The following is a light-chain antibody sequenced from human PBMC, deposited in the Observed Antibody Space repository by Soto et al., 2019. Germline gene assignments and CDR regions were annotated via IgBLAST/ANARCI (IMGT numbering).Light chain of an antibody. CDR2: GAS. V-gene: IGKV3-20*01. CDR3: QQYGSSPRT. CDR1: QRVSSSY. J-gene: IGKJ1*01. Sequence: EIVLTQSPGTLSLSPGERATLSCRASQRVSSSYLAWYKQKPGQAPSLLIYGASSRATGIPDRFSGSGSGTDFTLTISRMEPEDFAVYYCQQYGSSPRTFGQGTKVEI.